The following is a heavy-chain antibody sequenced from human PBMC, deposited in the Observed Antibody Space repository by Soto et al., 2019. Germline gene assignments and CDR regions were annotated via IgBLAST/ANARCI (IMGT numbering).Heavy chain of an antibody. J-gene: IGHJ6*03. CDR2: ISAYNGNT. V-gene: IGHV1-18*01. D-gene: IGHD2-2*01. Sequence: GASVKVSCKASGYTFTSYGISWVRQAPGQGLEWMGWISAYNGNTNYAQKLQGRVTMTTDTSTSTAYMELRSLRSDDTAVYYCARDRLGYCSSTSCQGYYYYYYMDVWGKGTTVTVSS. CDR1: GYTFTSYG. CDR3: ARDRLGYCSSTSCQGYYYYYYMDV.